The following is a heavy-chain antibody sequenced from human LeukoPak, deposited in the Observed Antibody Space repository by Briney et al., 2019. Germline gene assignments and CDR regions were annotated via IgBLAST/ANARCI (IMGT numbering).Heavy chain of an antibody. CDR3: TTVGSTEVYYYYYYYMDV. V-gene: IGHV3-15*01. Sequence: GGSLRLSCAASGFTFSNAWMSWVRQAPGKGLEWVGRIKSKTDGGTTDYAAPVKGRFTISRDDSKNTLYLQMNSLKTEDTAVYYCTTVGSTEVYYYYYYYMDVWGKGTTVTISS. D-gene: IGHD6-13*01. CDR2: IKSKTDGGTT. J-gene: IGHJ6*03. CDR1: GFTFSNAW.